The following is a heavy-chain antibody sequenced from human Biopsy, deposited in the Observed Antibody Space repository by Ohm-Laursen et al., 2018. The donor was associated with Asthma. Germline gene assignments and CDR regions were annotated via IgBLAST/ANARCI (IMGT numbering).Heavy chain of an antibody. CDR2: ISYDGSTK. Sequence: SLRLSCAASGFSFSEFVMHWVRQAPGKGLEWVAVISYDGSTKYYADSVKGRFTISRDNSKNTLYLQMSSLRVEDTAVYYCAKEPRIYGDNVADMDVWGQGTAVNVSS. V-gene: IGHV3-30*18. D-gene: IGHD4-17*01. J-gene: IGHJ6*02. CDR1: GFSFSEFV. CDR3: AKEPRIYGDNVADMDV.